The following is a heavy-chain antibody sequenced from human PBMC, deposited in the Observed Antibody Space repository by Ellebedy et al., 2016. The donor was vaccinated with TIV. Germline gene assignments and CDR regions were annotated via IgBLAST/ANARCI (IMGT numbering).Heavy chain of an antibody. D-gene: IGHD6-13*01. J-gene: IGHJ5*02. CDR1: GFTFSDYY. CDR3: ARDLPLVRISSWSPRLNWFDP. CDR2: ISSSGSTI. Sequence: PGGSLRLSCAASGFTFSDYYMSWIRQAPGKGLEWVSYISSSGSTIYYADSVKGGFTISRDNAKNSLYLQMNSLRAEDTAVYYCARDLPLVRISSWSPRLNWFDPWGQGTLVTVSS. V-gene: IGHV3-11*04.